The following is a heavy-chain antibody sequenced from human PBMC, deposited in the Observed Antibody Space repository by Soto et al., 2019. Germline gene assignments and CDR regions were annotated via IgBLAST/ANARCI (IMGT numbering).Heavy chain of an antibody. CDR3: VKRYSSAWYYFDY. CDR2: ISYDETNK. CDR1: GVTISSCA. Sequence: GGSLRLSCAASGVTISSCAMRWVRQTPGKGLEWVAVISYDETNKYYADSVKGRFTTSRDNSKNTLYLQMNSLRAEDTAVYYCVKRYSSAWYYFDYWGQGTQVTVSS. J-gene: IGHJ4*02. D-gene: IGHD6-19*01. V-gene: IGHV3-30*18.